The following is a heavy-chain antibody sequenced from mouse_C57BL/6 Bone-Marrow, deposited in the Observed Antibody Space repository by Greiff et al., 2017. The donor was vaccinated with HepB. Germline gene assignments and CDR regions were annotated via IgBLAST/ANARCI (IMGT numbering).Heavy chain of an antibody. Sequence: EVMLVESGGGLVQPGGSLKLSCAASGFTFSDYYMYWVRQTPEKRLEWVAYISNGGGSTYYPDTVKGRFTISRDNAKNTLYLQMSRLKSEDTAMYYCARHGDGYYPYYYAMDYWGQGTSVTVSS. V-gene: IGHV5-12*01. CDR1: GFTFSDYY. D-gene: IGHD2-3*01. CDR3: ARHGDGYYPYYYAMDY. CDR2: ISNGGGST. J-gene: IGHJ4*01.